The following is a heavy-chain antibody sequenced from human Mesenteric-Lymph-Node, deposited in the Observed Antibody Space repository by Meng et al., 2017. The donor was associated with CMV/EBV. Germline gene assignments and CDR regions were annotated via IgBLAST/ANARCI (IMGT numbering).Heavy chain of an antibody. CDR1: FSLRTSGVG. V-gene: IGHV2-5*02. CDR2: IYWDDDK. Sequence: FSLRTSGVGVGWIRQPPGKALEWLALIYWDDDKRYSPSLKSRLTITKDTSKNQVVLTMTNMDPVDTATYYCAHRGYSGYDLYYFDYWGQGTLVTVSS. CDR3: AHRGYSGYDLYYFDY. J-gene: IGHJ4*02. D-gene: IGHD5-12*01.